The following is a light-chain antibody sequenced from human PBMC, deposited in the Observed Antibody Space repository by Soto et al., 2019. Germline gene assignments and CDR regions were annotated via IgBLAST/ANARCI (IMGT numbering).Light chain of an antibody. Sequence: GDRVTITCRASQSISGWLAWYQQKPGTAPKLLIYEASSLQSGVPSRFSGGGSGTDFTLTITSLQPEDFATYYCQQSYSSPWTFGQGTKVDIK. CDR2: EAS. V-gene: IGKV1-39*01. J-gene: IGKJ1*01. CDR3: QQSYSSPWT. CDR1: QSISGW.